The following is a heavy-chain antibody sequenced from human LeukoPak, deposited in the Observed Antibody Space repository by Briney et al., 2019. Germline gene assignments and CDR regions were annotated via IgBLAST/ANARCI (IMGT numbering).Heavy chain of an antibody. CDR3: ARAPENDGSGSYED. CDR2: IYHSGST. D-gene: IGHD3-10*01. CDR1: GGSIRSSNW. V-gene: IGHV4-4*02. Sequence: SGTLSLTCAVSGGSIRSSNWWSWVRQPPGKGLEWIGEIYHSGSTNYNPSLKSRVTISVDKSKNQFSLKLSSVTAADTAVYYCARAPENDGSGSYEDWGQGTLVTVSS. J-gene: IGHJ4*02.